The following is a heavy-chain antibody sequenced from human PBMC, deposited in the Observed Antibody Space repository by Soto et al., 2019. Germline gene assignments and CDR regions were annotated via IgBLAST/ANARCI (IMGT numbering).Heavy chain of an antibody. CDR1: GYTFTSSG. V-gene: IGHV1-18*01. CDR3: ARDGPVGLLWFVELPYYYYGMDV. D-gene: IGHD3-10*01. CDR2: ISAYNGNT. Sequence: QVQLVQSGAEVKKPGASVKVSCKASGYTFTSSGISWVRQAPGQGLEWMGWISAYNGNTNYAQKLQGRVTMTTDTSTSTAYMELRSLRSDDTAVYYCARDGPVGLLWFVELPYYYYGMDVWGQGTTVTVSS. J-gene: IGHJ6*02.